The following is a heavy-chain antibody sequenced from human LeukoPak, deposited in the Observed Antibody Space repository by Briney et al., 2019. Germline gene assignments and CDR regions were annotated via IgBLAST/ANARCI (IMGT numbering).Heavy chain of an antibody. CDR1: GFTFSSYA. CDR3: ARDQVPALAN. V-gene: IGHV3-23*01. J-gene: IGHJ4*02. CDR2: IRGSGDTT. D-gene: IGHD5-18*01. Sequence: GGSLRLSCAASGFTFSSYAMNWVRQAPGKGLEWVSGIRGSGDTTYYADSVKGRRFTISRDNSKNTLYLQMNSLRAEDTAVYYCARDQVPALANWGQGTLVTVSS.